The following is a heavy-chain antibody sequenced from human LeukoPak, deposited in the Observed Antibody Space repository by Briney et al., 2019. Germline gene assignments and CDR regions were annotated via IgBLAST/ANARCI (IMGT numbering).Heavy chain of an antibody. Sequence: ASVKVSCKASGYTFTSYGISWARQAPGQGLEWMGWISAYNGNTNYAQKLQGRVTMTTDTSTSTAYMELRSLRSDDTAVYYCARAANLNPLWNYPDYWGQGTLVTVSS. D-gene: IGHD1-1*01. CDR2: ISAYNGNT. J-gene: IGHJ4*02. V-gene: IGHV1-18*01. CDR3: ARAANLNPLWNYPDY. CDR1: GYTFTSYG.